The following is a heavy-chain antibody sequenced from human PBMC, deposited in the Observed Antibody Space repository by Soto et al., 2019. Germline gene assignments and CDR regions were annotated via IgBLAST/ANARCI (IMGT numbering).Heavy chain of an antibody. J-gene: IGHJ5*02. CDR1: GGSISDISYC. CDR2: MFYSGAT. V-gene: IGHV4-39*01. CDR3: ARHKSGSDWLDP. Sequence: SETLSLTCTVSGGSISDISYCWGWIRQPPGKGLQWIGCMFYSGATYYNPSLKNRVTLSVDTSNNEFSLKLVSVTAPDTAVYYCARHKSGSDWLDPWGQGALVTVSS. D-gene: IGHD2-15*01.